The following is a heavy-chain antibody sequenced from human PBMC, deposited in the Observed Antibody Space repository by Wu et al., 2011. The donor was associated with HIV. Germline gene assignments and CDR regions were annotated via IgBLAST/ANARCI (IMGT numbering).Heavy chain of an antibody. V-gene: IGHV1-69*05. D-gene: IGHD2-2*01. CDR3: ASRHGPIVVVSTPMIMDRLYSYYGMEV. CDR2: IIPILGTA. Sequence: QVQLVQSGAEVKKPGSSVKVSCKASGGTFSSEAFSWVRQAPGQGLEWMGGIIPILGTAIYAQKFQGRVTITTDESTGTAYMELSSLRSEDTAVYYCASRHGPIVVVSTPMIMDRLYSYYGMEVWGQGTTVTVSS. CDR1: GGTFSSEA. J-gene: IGHJ6*02.